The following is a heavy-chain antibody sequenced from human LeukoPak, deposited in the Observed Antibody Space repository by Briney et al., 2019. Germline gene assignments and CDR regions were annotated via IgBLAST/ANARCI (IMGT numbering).Heavy chain of an antibody. J-gene: IGHJ4*02. CDR3: ARTPSYDSSGYHLDY. CDR2: IYYSGST. Sequence: SETLSLTCTVSGGSISSGVYYWSWFRQPPGQGLEWIGYIYYSGSTYYNPSLKSRVTISVDTSKNQFSLKLSSVTAADTAVYYCARTPSYDSSGYHLDYGGQGTRDTVSS. D-gene: IGHD3-22*01. CDR1: GGSISSGVYY. V-gene: IGHV4-30-4*01.